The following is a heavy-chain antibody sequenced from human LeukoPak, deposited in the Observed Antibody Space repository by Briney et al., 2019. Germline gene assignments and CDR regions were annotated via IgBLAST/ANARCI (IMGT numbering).Heavy chain of an antibody. Sequence: KPSETLSLTCTVSGGSISTYYWSWIRQPPGKGLEWIGYIYYSGSTKYNPSLKSRVTISVDTSKNQFSLKLSSVTAADTAVYYCATHRYSEWSRVFDIWGQGTMVTVSS. D-gene: IGHD3-3*01. CDR2: IYYSGST. J-gene: IGHJ3*02. CDR1: GGSISTYY. CDR3: ATHRYSEWSRVFDI. V-gene: IGHV4-59*08.